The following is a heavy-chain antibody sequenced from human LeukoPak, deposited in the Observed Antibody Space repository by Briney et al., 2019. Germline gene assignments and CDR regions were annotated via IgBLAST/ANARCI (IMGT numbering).Heavy chain of an antibody. V-gene: IGHV3-7*03. CDR1: GFTFSSYW. D-gene: IGHD3-10*01. CDR2: IKQGGSEK. CDR3: ARDPLLWFGELLNGMDV. J-gene: IGHJ6*04. Sequence: PGGSLRLSCAASGFTFSSYWMSWVRQAPGKGLEWVANIKQGGSEKYYVDSVKGRFTISRDNAKNSLYLQMNSLRAEDTAVYYCARDPLLWFGELLNGMDVWGKGTTVTVSS.